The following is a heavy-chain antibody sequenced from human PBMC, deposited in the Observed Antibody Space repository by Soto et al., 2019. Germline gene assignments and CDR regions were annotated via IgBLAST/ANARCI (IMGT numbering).Heavy chain of an antibody. D-gene: IGHD3-10*01. V-gene: IGHV4-59*13. CDR1: GGSISSYY. Sequence: QVQLQESGPGLVKSSETLSLTCTVTGGSISSYYWSWIRRPPGKGLEWIGHIYDSGSTNYNPSLESRVTISLDTSTNQFSLKFSSVTAADTAVYDCASAQPFGFHNWFDPWGQGPLVSVSA. CDR2: IYDSGST. J-gene: IGHJ5*02. CDR3: ASAQPFGFHNWFDP.